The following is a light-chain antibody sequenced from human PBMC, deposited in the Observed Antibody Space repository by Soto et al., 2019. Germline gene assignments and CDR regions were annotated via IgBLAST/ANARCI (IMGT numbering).Light chain of an antibody. CDR1: QGISSW. CDR3: QQYHNWHPIT. Sequence: MTQSPSSVFASVGDRVPIPCRARQGISSWLAWYQQKPGQATRLIIYDASNRANGIPARFSGSGAGTEFTLTISSLQSEDFAIYYCQQYHNWHPITFGQGTRLEIK. V-gene: IGKV3-15*01. J-gene: IGKJ5*01. CDR2: DAS.